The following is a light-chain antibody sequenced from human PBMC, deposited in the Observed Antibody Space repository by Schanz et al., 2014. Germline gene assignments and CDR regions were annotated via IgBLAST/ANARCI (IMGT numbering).Light chain of an antibody. CDR1: SSDIGNYNY. Sequence: QSALTQPPSASGSPGQSVTISCTGTSSDIGNYNYVSWYQQHPGQAPKLVIYEVTKRPSGVPDRFSGSKSGNTASLTVSGLQAEDEADYYCNSYGGSNNLVFGGGTKMTVL. CDR3: NSYGGSNNLV. J-gene: IGLJ2*01. CDR2: EVT. V-gene: IGLV2-8*01.